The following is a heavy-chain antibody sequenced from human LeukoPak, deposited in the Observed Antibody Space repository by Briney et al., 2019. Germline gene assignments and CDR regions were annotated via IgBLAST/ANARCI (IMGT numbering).Heavy chain of an antibody. CDR1: GFTFSSYA. Sequence: GGSLRLSCAASGFTFSSYAMSWVRQAPGKGLEWVSAISGSGGSTYYADSVKGRFTISRDNSKNTLYLQMHSLRPGDTAVYYCVREDTPATANYWGQGTLVTISS. V-gene: IGHV3-23*01. CDR2: ISGSGGST. J-gene: IGHJ4*02. CDR3: VREDTPATANY. D-gene: IGHD2-21*02.